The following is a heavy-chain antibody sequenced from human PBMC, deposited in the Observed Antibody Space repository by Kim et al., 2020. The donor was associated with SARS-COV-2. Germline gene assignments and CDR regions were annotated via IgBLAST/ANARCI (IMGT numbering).Heavy chain of an antibody. Sequence: ARYADSRQGRFTISRDNAKNPLYLQMNSRSAEDTAVYYCARSTTAGGFDPWGQGTLVTVSS. CDR2: A. V-gene: IGHV3-74*01. J-gene: IGHJ5*02. D-gene: IGHD3-16*01. CDR3: ARSTTAGGFDP.